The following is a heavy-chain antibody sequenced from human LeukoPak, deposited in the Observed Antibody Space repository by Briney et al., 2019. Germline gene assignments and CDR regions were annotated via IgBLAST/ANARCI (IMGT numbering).Heavy chain of an antibody. Sequence: PGGSLRLSCAASGFTFSSYGMHWVRQAPGKGLEWVALILYDGSNKYYADSVKGRFTVSRDNSENTLYLQMNSLRTEDTAVYYCAKTVEGGDWDAFDIWGQGTMVTVSS. D-gene: IGHD2-21*02. V-gene: IGHV3-30*18. J-gene: IGHJ3*02. CDR2: ILYDGSNK. CDR1: GFTFSSYG. CDR3: AKTVEGGDWDAFDI.